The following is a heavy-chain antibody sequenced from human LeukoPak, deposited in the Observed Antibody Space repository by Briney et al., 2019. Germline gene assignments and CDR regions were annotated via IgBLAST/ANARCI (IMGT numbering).Heavy chain of an antibody. CDR2: INPNSGGT. CDR3: ARDHLVVPGGYEDHYYGMDV. Sequence: GASVKVSCKASGYTFTAYYMHWVRQAPGQGLEWMGWINPNSGGTNYAQKFQGRVTMTRGTSISTANMELSRLRSDDTAVYYCARDHLVVPGGYEDHYYGMDVWGQGTTVTVSS. V-gene: IGHV1-2*02. J-gene: IGHJ6*02. CDR1: GYTFTAYY. D-gene: IGHD2-2*01.